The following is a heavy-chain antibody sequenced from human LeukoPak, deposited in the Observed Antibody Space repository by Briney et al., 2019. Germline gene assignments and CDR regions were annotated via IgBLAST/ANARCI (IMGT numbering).Heavy chain of an antibody. J-gene: IGHJ4*02. CDR2: IYSGGST. CDR1: GFTVSSNY. V-gene: IGHV3-53*01. D-gene: IGHD1/OR15-1a*01. Sequence: GVSLRLSCAASGFTVSSNYMSWVRQAPGKGLEWVSVIYSGGSTYYADSVKGRFTISRDNSMNTLYLQMNSLRAEDTAVYYCAREWEQDWGQGTLVTVSS. CDR3: AREWEQD.